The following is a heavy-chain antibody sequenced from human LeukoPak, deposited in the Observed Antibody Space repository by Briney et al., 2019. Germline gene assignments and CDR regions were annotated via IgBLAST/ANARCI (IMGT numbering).Heavy chain of an antibody. V-gene: IGHV3-30-3*01. D-gene: IGHD2-21*02. CDR3: ARATDTSREYCYFDH. Sequence: GGSLRDSCAASGFTFSSYALHWVRQAPGKGLEWVAVISYDGSNKYYADSVKGRFTISRDNSKNTLYLQMNSLRAEDTAVYYCARATDTSREYCYFDHWGQGTLVTVSS. CDR2: ISYDGSNK. J-gene: IGHJ1*01. CDR1: GFTFSSYA.